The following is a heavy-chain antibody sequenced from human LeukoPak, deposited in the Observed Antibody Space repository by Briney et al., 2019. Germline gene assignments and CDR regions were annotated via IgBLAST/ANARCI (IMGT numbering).Heavy chain of an antibody. CDR2: IYYSGST. J-gene: IGHJ4*02. D-gene: IGHD3-16*01. Sequence: SETLSLTCTVSGGSISSYYWSWIRQPPGKGLEWIGYIYYSGSTNYNPSLKSRVTISVDTSKNQFSLKLNSVTAADTAVYYCGRHPQSLAVAVPKRLWEVREWGQGILVTVSS. CDR3: GRHPQSLAVAVPKRLWEVRE. V-gene: IGHV4-59*08. CDR1: GGSISSYY.